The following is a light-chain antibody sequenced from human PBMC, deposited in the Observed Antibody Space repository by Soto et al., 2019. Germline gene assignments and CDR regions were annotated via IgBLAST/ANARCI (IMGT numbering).Light chain of an antibody. V-gene: IGKV3-20*01. CDR1: QSVTSRF. CDR3: QQYDSSPWT. Sequence: EIVLTQSPGTLSLSPGERATLSCRVSQSVTSRFLAWYQQKPGQAPRLLIYGASSRATGIPDRFSGSGSGTGFTLTISRLEPEDFAVYYCQQYDSSPWTFGQGTKVEIK. J-gene: IGKJ1*01. CDR2: GAS.